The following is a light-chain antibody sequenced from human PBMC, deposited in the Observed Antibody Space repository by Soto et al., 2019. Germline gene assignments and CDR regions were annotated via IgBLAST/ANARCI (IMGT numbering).Light chain of an antibody. CDR2: GAS. V-gene: IGKV3-15*01. CDR3: QQYNYWHQT. J-gene: IGKJ1*01. Sequence: IVMTQSPATLSVSPGEGATLSCRASQSVSSNLAWYQQKPGQAPRLRIYGASTRATGIPFRFSGRGSGTEFTLTISSLHSEDFAVYYCQQYNYWHQTFGQGTKVEIK. CDR1: QSVSSN.